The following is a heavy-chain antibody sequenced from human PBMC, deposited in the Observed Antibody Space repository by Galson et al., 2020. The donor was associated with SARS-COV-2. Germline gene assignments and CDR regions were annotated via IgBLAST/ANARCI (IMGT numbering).Heavy chain of an antibody. CDR1: GYTFTSYG. CDR2: LSAYNGNT. CDR3: AREAYSSSWYVIWFDP. V-gene: IGHV1-18*01. J-gene: IGHJ5*02. Sequence: ASVKVSCQASGYTFTSYGTSWVRQAPGQGLEWMGWLSAYNGNTNYAQKLQGRVTMNTDTSTSTAYMELRSLRSDDTAVYYGAREAYSSSWYVIWFDPWGQGTLVTVSS. D-gene: IGHD6-13*01.